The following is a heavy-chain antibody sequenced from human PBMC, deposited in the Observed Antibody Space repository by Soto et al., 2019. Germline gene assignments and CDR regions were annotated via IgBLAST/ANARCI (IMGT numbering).Heavy chain of an antibody. CDR2: IYPGDSDT. CDR3: AREGRSSWLDY. V-gene: IGHV5-51*01. J-gene: IGHJ4*02. D-gene: IGHD6-13*01. CDR1: GYSFTSYW. Sequence: GESLKISCXGSGYSFTSYWIGWVRQMPGKGLEWMGIIYPGDSDTRYSPSFQGQVTISADKSISTAYLQWSSLKAADTAVYYCAREGRSSWLDYWGQGTLVTVSS.